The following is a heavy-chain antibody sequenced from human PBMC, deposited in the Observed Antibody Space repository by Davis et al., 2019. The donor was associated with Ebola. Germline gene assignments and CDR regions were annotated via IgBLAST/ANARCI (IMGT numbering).Heavy chain of an antibody. V-gene: IGHV4-59*11. D-gene: IGHD3-16*01. Sequence: PGGSLRLSCTFSDGSISSHYWNWVRQPPGKGLEWIGIIYDSGRTNYNPSLKSRVTISADTSKNQFSLKLRSVTAADTAVYYCVRFGLGAYWGQGTLVTVSS. J-gene: IGHJ4*02. CDR3: VRFGLGAY. CDR2: IYDSGRT. CDR1: DGSISSHY.